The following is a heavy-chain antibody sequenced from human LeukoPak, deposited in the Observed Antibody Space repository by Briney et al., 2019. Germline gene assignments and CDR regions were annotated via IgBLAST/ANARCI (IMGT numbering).Heavy chain of an antibody. CDR1: GGSISSSRYY. V-gene: IGHV4-39*01. Sequence: SETLSLTCTVSGGSISSSRYYWGWIRQPPGKGLEWIGSIYSSGSTHYNPSPKSRVTISVDTSKNQLSLKLSSVTAADTAVYYCARSGKIYYYYYMDVWGKGTTVTVSS. J-gene: IGHJ6*03. CDR2: IYSSGST. D-gene: IGHD3-10*01. CDR3: ARSGKIYYYYYMDV.